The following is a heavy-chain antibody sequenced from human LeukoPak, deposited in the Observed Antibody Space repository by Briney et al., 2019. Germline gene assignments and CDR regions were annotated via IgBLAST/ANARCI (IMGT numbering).Heavy chain of an antibody. V-gene: IGHV3-23*01. J-gene: IGHJ4*02. Sequence: PGGSLRLSCAASGFTFNRYVLNWVRQAPGKGLEWVSGIGGSGSDTYYAGSGKGRFTISRDNCTNTPYLQMNSLRAEDTAIYYCAKGIIWYGELLSLIDYWGQGTLVTVSS. CDR3: AKGIIWYGELLSLIDY. CDR2: IGGSGSDT. CDR1: GFTFNRYV. D-gene: IGHD3-10*01.